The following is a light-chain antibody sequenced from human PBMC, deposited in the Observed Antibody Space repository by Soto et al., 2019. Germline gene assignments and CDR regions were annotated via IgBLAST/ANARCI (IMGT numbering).Light chain of an antibody. J-gene: IGKJ5*01. V-gene: IGKV1-13*02. CDR3: KQFNRKPII. CDR1: QDIRGA. CDR2: DVS. Sequence: AIQLTQSPSSLSASVGDRVTITCRASQDIRGALAWYQQKPGKAPKILIYDVSSLQSGVPSRFSGSSPGTDFTRIFSGLLPEDLATYYCKQFNRKPIIFGQRRRLEIK.